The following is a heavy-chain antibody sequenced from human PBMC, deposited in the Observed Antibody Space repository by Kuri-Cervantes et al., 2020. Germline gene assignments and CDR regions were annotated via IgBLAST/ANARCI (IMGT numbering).Heavy chain of an antibody. V-gene: IGHV4-30-2*01. CDR1: GGSISSGGYS. Sequence: PCAVSGGSISSGGYSWGWIRQPPGKGLEWIGYIYHSGSTYYNPSLKSRVTISVNRSKNRFSLKLSSVTAADTAVYYCARGGHYYGSVSYYFDYWGQGTLVTVSS. CDR3: ARGGHYYGSVSYYFDY. J-gene: IGHJ4*02. D-gene: IGHD3-10*01. CDR2: IYHSGST.